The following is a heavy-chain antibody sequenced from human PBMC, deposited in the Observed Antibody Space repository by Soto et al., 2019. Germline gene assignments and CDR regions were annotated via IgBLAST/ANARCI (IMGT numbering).Heavy chain of an antibody. V-gene: IGHV3-53*04. CDR1: GFTVSSNY. CDR2: VYSGGAT. J-gene: IGHJ4*02. D-gene: IGHD3-10*01. Sequence: EVRLVESGGGLVQPGGSLRLSCAAFGFTVSSNYMTWVRLVPGKGLEWVSLVYSGGATHYAASVKGRFTISTHSSQNTLFLQMNSLRTEDTATYYCVRGRYGSEIHWGQGTKVTVSS. CDR3: VRGRYGSEIH.